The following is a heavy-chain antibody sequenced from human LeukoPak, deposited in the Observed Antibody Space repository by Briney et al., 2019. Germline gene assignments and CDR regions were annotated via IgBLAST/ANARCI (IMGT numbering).Heavy chain of an antibody. V-gene: IGHV4-30-4*01. CDR1: GGSISSGDYY. D-gene: IGHD3-10*01. CDR3: ASGSGSYFSWFDP. Sequence: PSQTLSLTCTVSGGSISSGDYYWSWIRQPPGKGLEWIGYIYCSGSTYYNPSLKSRVTISVDTSKNQFSLKLSSVTAADTAVYYCASGSGSYFSWFDPWGQGTLVTVSS. CDR2: IYCSGST. J-gene: IGHJ5*02.